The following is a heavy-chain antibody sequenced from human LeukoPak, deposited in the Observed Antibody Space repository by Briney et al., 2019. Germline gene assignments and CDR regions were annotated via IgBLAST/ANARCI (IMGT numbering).Heavy chain of an antibody. Sequence: PGGSLRLSCAPSGFTFSSYSMNWVRQAPGKGLEWVSSISSSSSYIYYADSVKGRFTISSDNAKNSRYLQMNSLRAEDTAVYYCARGLVFRGDPWGQGTLVTVSS. CDR2: ISSSSSYI. CDR3: ARGLVFRGDP. V-gene: IGHV3-21*01. J-gene: IGHJ5*02. CDR1: GFTFSSYS. D-gene: IGHD7-27*01.